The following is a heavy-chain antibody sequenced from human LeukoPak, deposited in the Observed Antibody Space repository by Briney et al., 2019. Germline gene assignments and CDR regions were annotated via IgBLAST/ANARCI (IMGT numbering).Heavy chain of an antibody. CDR2: INPNSGDI. V-gene: IGHV1-2*06. CDR1: GYTFSAYY. J-gene: IGHJ4*02. CDR3: ARDYCAGDCFPDY. Sequence: GASVKVSCKASGYTFSAYYMHWVRQAPGQGLEWMGRINPNSGDINNAQNFQGRVTLTRDTSISTAYMELSRLRSDDTAVYYCARDYCAGDCFPDYWGQGTLVTVSS. D-gene: IGHD2-21*02.